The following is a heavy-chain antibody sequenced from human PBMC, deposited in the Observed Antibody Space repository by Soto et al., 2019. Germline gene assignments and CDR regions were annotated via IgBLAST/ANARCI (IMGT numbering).Heavy chain of an antibody. J-gene: IGHJ4*02. CDR3: AYIAYANGCKIIEY. Sequence: QITVKESSPTLVKPTQTLTLTCTFSGFSLSNIGAGVGWIRQPPGKALEWLALIYWGDDKRYNSSLKTRLTITKDTSKNQVVLTVANMDPADTGTYYCAYIAYANGCKIIEYWGQGTLVTVSS. V-gene: IGHV2-5*02. CDR2: IYWGDDK. D-gene: IGHD2-2*01. CDR1: GFSLSNIGAG.